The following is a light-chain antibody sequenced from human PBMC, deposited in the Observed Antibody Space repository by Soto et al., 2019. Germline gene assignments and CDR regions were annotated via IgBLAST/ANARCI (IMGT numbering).Light chain of an antibody. V-gene: IGKV1-5*03. CDR3: QQYNSYSTT. J-gene: IGKJ1*01. CDR1: HSISSW. Sequence: DIQMTQSPSTLSASVGERLTITCRASHSISSWLAWYQQKPGRAPKLLIYKTSTLESGVPSRFSGSGSGTEFTLTISSLQPDDSATYYCQQYNSYSTTFGQGTKVEIK. CDR2: KTS.